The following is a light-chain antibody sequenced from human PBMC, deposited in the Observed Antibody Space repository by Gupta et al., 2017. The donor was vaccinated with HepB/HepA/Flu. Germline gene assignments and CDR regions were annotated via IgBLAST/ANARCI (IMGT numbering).Light chain of an antibody. CDR3: QQYSSYSPYT. CDR1: QHVDGR. Sequence: DIQVTQSPPTLSASVGDRVTITCRASQHVDGRLAWYQQTPGKAPKLLIYEASTLGSGVPSRFSGSGAGTKFTLTISSRQPDDFATYYCQQYSSYSPYTFGRGTKLEIK. J-gene: IGKJ2*01. V-gene: IGKV1-5*03. CDR2: EAS.